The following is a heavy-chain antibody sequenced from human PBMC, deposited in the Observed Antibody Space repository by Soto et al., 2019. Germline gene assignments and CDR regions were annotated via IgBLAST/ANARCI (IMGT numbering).Heavy chain of an antibody. D-gene: IGHD6-19*01. CDR3: ARDPTAVGYYYYYMDV. J-gene: IGHJ6*03. CDR2: IWYDGSNK. V-gene: IGHV3-33*01. Sequence: QVQLAESGGGVVQPGRSLRLSCAASGFTFSSYGMHWVRQAPGKGLEWVAVIWYDGSNKYYADSVKGRFTISRDNSKNTLYLQMNSLRAEDTAVYYCARDPTAVGYYYYYMDVWGKGTTVTVSS. CDR1: GFTFSSYG.